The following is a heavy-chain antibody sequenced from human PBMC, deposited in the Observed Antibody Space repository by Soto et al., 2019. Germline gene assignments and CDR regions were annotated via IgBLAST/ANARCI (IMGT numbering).Heavy chain of an antibody. V-gene: IGHV3-21*01. D-gene: IGHD7-27*01. CDR2: ISSSSSYI. J-gene: IGHJ6*02. CDR3: ARLRSLTYYYGMDV. Sequence: VGSLRLSCAASGFTFSSYSMNWVRQAPGKGLEWVSSISSSSSYIYYADSVKGRFTISRDNAKNSLYLQMNSLRAEDTAVYYCARLRSLTYYYGMDVWGQGTTVTVSS. CDR1: GFTFSSYS.